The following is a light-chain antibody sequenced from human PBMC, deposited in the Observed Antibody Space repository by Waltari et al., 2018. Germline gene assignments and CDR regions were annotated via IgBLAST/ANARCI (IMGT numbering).Light chain of an antibody. Sequence: EIVLTQSPGTLSLSPGERATLSCRASQSVGSSYLAWFQQNPGQAPRLLIYGTSSRVTGIPDRFSGTGSGTDFTLTINRLEPEDFAVYYCQQYGNSPPWTFGQGTKVE. CDR1: QSVGSSY. J-gene: IGKJ1*01. CDR3: QQYGNSPPWT. V-gene: IGKV3-20*01. CDR2: GTS.